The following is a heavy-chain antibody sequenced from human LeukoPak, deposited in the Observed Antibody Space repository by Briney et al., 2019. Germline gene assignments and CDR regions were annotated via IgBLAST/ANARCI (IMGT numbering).Heavy chain of an antibody. CDR2: IYHSGST. Sequence: SETLSLTCTVSGGSISSSSYYWGWIRQPPGKGLEWIGSIYHSGSTYYNPSLKSRVTISVDTSKNQFSLKLSSVTAADTAVYYCARHGEVFGVLLWFGEPGGAFDIWGQGTMVTVSS. D-gene: IGHD3-10*01. J-gene: IGHJ3*02. V-gene: IGHV4-39*01. CDR3: ARHGEVFGVLLWFGEPGGAFDI. CDR1: GGSISSSSYY.